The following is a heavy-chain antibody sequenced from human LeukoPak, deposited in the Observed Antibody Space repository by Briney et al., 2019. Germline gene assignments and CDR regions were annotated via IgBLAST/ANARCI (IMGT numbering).Heavy chain of an antibody. CDR1: GYTFTGYY. D-gene: IGHD1-1*01. Sequence: GASVEVSCKASGYTFTGYYMHWVRQAPGQGLEWMGWINPNSGGTNYAQKFQGRVTMTRDTSISTAYMELSRLRSDDTAVYYCATWSGGTFSWFDYWGQGTLVTVSS. V-gene: IGHV1-2*02. CDR2: INPNSGGT. J-gene: IGHJ4*02. CDR3: ATWSGGTFSWFDY.